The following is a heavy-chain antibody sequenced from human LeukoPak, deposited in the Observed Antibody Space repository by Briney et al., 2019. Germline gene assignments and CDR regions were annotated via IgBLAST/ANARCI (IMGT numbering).Heavy chain of an antibody. CDR3: ARGGSGYDSFYYYGMDV. CDR1: GGSISSYY. CDR2: IYDSGST. Sequence: PSETLSFTCTDSGGSISSYYWSWIRQPPGKGLEWIGYIYDSGSTNYNPSLKSRVTISVDTSKNQFSLKLSSVTAADTAVYYCARGGSGYDSFYYYGMDVWGQGTTVTVSS. J-gene: IGHJ6*02. V-gene: IGHV4-59*01. D-gene: IGHD5-12*01.